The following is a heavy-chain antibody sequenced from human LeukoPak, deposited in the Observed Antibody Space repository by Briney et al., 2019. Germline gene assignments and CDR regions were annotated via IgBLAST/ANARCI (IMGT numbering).Heavy chain of an antibody. J-gene: IGHJ6*03. CDR1: GFTFSSYS. V-gene: IGHV3-21*01. CDR2: ISSSSSYI. CDR3: ARESSRGTSNYMDV. Sequence: GGSLRLSCAASGFTFSSYSMNWVRQAPGKGLEWVSSISSSSSYIYYADSVKGRFTISRDNAKNSLYLQMNSLRAEDTAVYYCARESSRGTSNYMDVWGKGTTVTVSS. D-gene: IGHD6-19*01.